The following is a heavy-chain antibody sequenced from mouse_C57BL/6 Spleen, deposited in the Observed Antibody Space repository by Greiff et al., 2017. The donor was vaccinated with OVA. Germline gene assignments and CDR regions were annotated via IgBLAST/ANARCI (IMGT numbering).Heavy chain of an antibody. D-gene: IGHD1-1*01. CDR3: ARQGGDLLLRNYAMDY. CDR2: ISNGGGST. V-gene: IGHV5-12*01. CDR1: GFTFSDYY. J-gene: IGHJ4*01. Sequence: EVMLVESGGGLVQPGGSLKLSYAASGFTFSDYYMYWVRQTPEKRLEWVAYISNGGGSTYYPDTVKGRFTISRDNAKNTLYLQMSRLKSEDTAMYYCARQGGDLLLRNYAMDYWGQGTSVTVSS.